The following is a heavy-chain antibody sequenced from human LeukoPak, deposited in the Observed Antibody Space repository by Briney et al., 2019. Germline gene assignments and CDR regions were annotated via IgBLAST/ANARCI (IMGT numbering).Heavy chain of an antibody. Sequence: SQTLSLTCTVPGGSISSGGYYWSWIRQHPGKGLEWIGYIYYSGSTYYNPSLKSRVTISVDTSKNQFSLKLSSVTAADTAVYYCARVQLWFGEPHSGVYYFDYWGQGTLVTVSS. CDR3: ARVQLWFGEPHSGVYYFDY. D-gene: IGHD3-10*01. CDR2: IYYSGST. CDR1: GGSISSGGYY. V-gene: IGHV4-31*03. J-gene: IGHJ4*02.